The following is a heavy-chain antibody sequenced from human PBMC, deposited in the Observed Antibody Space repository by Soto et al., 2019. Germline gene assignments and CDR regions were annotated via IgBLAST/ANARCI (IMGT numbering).Heavy chain of an antibody. D-gene: IGHD6-13*01. Sequence: SETLSLTCAFYGGSFSGYYWSWIHQPPWRGREGMGEINHSGSTNYNPSLKSRVTISVDTYKNQFSLKLSSVTAADTAVYYCARARIRGSSSGYGPYYYRMDVSRYGTKVT. V-gene: IGHV4-34*01. CDR1: GGSFSGYY. CDR2: INHSGST. CDR3: ARARIRGSSSGYGPYYYRMDV. J-gene: IGHJ6*02.